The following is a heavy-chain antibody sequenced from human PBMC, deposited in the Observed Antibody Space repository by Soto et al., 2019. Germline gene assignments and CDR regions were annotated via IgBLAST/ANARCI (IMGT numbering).Heavy chain of an antibody. CDR2: IIPIFGTE. CDR3: ARMEGVASHYYYYGMDV. CDR1: GGTFSSYA. D-gene: IGHD5-12*01. Sequence: QVQLVQSGAEVKKPGSSVKVSCKASGGTFSSYAISWVRQAPGQGLEWMGGIIPIFGTENYAQKFQGRVTINADEYTSTAYMELSSLTSEDTAVYYCARMEGVASHYYYYGMDVWGQGSTVTVSS. V-gene: IGHV1-69*01. J-gene: IGHJ6*02.